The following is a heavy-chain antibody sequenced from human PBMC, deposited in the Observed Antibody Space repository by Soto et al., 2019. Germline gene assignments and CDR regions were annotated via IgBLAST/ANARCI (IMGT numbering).Heavy chain of an antibody. CDR1: GYTFTSYG. D-gene: IGHD2-15*01. CDR2: ISAYNGNT. CDR3: VVAAPPYHFHY. J-gene: IGHJ4*02. Sequence: QVQLVQSGAEVKKPGASVKVSCKASGYTFTSYGISWVRQAPGQGLEWMGWISAYNGNTNYAQKLQGRVTMTTDTSTSTDYMELRSLRSDDTAVYYCVVAAPPYHFHYWGQGTLVTVSS. V-gene: IGHV1-18*01.